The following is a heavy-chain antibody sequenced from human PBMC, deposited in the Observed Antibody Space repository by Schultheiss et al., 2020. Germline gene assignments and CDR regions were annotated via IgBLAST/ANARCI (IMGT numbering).Heavy chain of an antibody. CDR3: ARQGYYDSSGYWDY. V-gene: IGHV4-39*01. CDR2: IYYSGST. J-gene: IGHJ4*02. Sequence: GSLRLSCTVSGGSISSSSYYWGWIRQPPGKGLEWIGSIYYSGSTYYNPSLKSRVTISVDTSKNQFSLKLSSVTAADTAVYYCARQGYYDSSGYWDYWGQGTLVTVSS. D-gene: IGHD3-22*01. CDR1: GGSISSSSYY.